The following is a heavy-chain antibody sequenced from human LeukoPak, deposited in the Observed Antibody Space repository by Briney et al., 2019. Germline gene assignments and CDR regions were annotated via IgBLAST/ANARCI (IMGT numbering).Heavy chain of an antibody. D-gene: IGHD2-15*01. Sequence: ASVKVSCKASEYTFTGYYKHWVRQAPGQGLGCMGGIIPIFGTANYAQKFQGRVTITADESTSTAYMELGSLRYEDTAVYHCARVWCSGGSCYSSRGAFDIWGQGTMVTVSS. V-gene: IGHV1-69*13. CDR2: IIPIFGTA. J-gene: IGHJ3*02. CDR3: ARVWCSGGSCYSSRGAFDI. CDR1: EYTFTGYY.